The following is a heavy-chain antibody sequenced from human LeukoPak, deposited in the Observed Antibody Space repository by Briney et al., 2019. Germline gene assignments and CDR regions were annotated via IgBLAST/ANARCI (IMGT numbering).Heavy chain of an antibody. V-gene: IGHV4-61*02. CDR1: GGSISSGPYY. CDR3: AREGLNMVRGIIPKEAWGWFDP. D-gene: IGHD3-10*01. Sequence: NPSQTLSLTCTVSGGSISSGPYYWTWIRQPAGKGLEWIGRIYSSGSTNYNPSLKSRVTISVDTSKNQFSLKPSSVTAADTAVYYCAREGLNMVRGIIPKEAWGWFDPWGQGTLVTVSS. J-gene: IGHJ5*02. CDR2: IYSSGST.